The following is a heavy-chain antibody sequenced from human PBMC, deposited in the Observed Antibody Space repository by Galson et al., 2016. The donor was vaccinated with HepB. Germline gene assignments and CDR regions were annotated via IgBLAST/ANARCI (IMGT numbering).Heavy chain of an antibody. CDR1: GFTFSSFW. CDR3: ARGIAPPDF. Sequence: SLRLSCAASGFTFSSFWMSWVRQTPGKGLEWVATINQDGSDKYYVDSVKGRFTISRDSSKNTLYLQMNSLTAEDTAVYYCARGIAPPDFWGQGTLVTVSS. J-gene: IGHJ4*02. D-gene: IGHD6-6*01. CDR2: INQDGSDK. V-gene: IGHV3-7*01.